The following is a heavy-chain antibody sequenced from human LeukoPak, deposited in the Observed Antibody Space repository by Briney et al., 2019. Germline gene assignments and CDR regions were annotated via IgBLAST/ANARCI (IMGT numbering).Heavy chain of an antibody. D-gene: IGHD5-12*01. CDR1: GGSFSGYY. Sequence: SETLSLTCAVYGGSFSGYYWSWIRQPPGKGLEWIGEINHSGSTNYNPSLKSRVTMSVDTSKNQFSLKLSSVTAADTAFYFCARGSQDILDPNCFDPWGQGTLVTVSS. CDR2: INHSGST. J-gene: IGHJ5*02. CDR3: ARGSQDILDPNCFDP. V-gene: IGHV4-34*01.